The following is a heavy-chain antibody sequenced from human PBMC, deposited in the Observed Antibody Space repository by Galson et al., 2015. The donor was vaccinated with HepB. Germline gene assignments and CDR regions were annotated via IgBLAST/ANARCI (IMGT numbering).Heavy chain of an antibody. Sequence: ETLSLTCTVSGGSISSYYWSWIRQPPGKGLEWLGYIYYSGSTNYNPSLKSRVTISVDTSKNQFSLKLSSVTAADTAVYYCARNMVRGVMGYGMDVWGQGTTVTVSS. J-gene: IGHJ6*02. CDR3: ARNMVRGVMGYGMDV. V-gene: IGHV4-59*08. CDR2: IYYSGST. D-gene: IGHD3-10*01. CDR1: GGSISSYY.